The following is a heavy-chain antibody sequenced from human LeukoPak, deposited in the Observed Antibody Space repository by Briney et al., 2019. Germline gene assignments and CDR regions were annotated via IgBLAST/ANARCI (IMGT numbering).Heavy chain of an antibody. CDR3: ITPLPYSAQ. CDR1: TSTFGNAC. CDR2: IKPKTDGETT. V-gene: IGHV3-15*07. J-gene: IGHJ4*02. D-gene: IGHD2-21*01. Sequence: GGSLRPSCAPSTSTFGNACMNRARQAPGRGREWVGRIKPKTDGETTEYAAPVKGRFSISRDDSKNMLYLQMNSLKTEDTAVYYCITPLPYSAQGGQGTLVTVSS.